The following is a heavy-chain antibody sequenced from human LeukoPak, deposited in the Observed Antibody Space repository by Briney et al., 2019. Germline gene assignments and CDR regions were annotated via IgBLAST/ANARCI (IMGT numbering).Heavy chain of an antibody. J-gene: IGHJ4*02. CDR2: IKSKGYGGTA. CDR1: RFTFDDYS. CDR3: TRWTHISGNWHRDV. D-gene: IGHD2-21*01. Sequence: PGGSLRLSCTASRFTFDDYSMSWVRQAPGKGLEWVGFIKSKGYGGTAEYAASVKGRFAISRDDSKSIAYLQMNSLKTEDTAVYYCTRWTHISGNWHRDVWGQGTLVTVSS. V-gene: IGHV3-49*04.